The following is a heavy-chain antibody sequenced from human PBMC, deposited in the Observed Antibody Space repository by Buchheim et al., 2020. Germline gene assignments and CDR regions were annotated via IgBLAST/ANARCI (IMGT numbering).Heavy chain of an antibody. D-gene: IGHD6-6*01. CDR3: ARDQRRSSSLVVFYGMDV. V-gene: IGHV1-46*01. CDR2: INPSGGST. Sequence: QVQLVQSGAEVKKPGASVKVSCKASGYTFTSYYMHWVRQAPGQGLEWMGIINPSGGSTSHAQKFPGRVTMTRDTTTSSVYMELSSLRSEDTAVYYCARDQRRSSSLVVFYGMDVWGQGTT. J-gene: IGHJ6*02. CDR1: GYTFTSYY.